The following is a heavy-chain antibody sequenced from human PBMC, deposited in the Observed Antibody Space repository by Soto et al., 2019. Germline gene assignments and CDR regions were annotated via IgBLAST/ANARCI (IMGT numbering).Heavy chain of an antibody. CDR2: IYDTGRT. V-gene: IGHV4-61*01. J-gene: IGHJ1*01. D-gene: IGHD1-26*01. Sequence: SETLSLTCTVSGVSVSSGRYYWSWIRQSPGKGLEWIGSIYDTGRTNYNPSLESRVTISVDRSKNQFSLKLTSVTAADRAVYYCARDRGGTFHLWAQGTLVTVSS. CDR3: ARDRGGTFHL. CDR1: GVSVSSGRYY.